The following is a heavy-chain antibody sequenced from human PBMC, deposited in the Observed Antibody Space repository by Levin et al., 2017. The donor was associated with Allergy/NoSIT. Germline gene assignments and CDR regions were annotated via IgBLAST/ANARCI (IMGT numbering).Heavy chain of an antibody. J-gene: IGHJ4*02. CDR2: INPSGGST. D-gene: IGHD3-16*02. CDR3: ARDLEEYDYIWGSYRPGNLDY. V-gene: IGHV1-46*01. Sequence: ASVKVSCKASGYTFTSYYMHWVRQAPGQGREWMGIINPSGGSTSYAQKFQGRVTMTRDTSTSTVYMELSSLRSEDTAVYYCARDLEEYDYIWGSYRPGNLDYWGQGTLVTVSS. CDR1: GYTFTSYY.